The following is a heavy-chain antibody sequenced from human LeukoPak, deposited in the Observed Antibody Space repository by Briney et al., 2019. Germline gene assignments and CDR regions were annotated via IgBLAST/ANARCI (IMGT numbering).Heavy chain of an antibody. CDR2: ISSSSSSYI. CDR3: ARDSGGSYAGMDY. J-gene: IGHJ4*02. Sequence: GGSLRLSCAASGFTFSSYSMNWVRQAPGKGLEWVSSISSSSSSYIYYADSVKGRFTISRDNAKNSLYLQMNSLRAEDTAVYYCARDSGGSYAGMDYWGQGTLVTVSS. D-gene: IGHD2-15*01. V-gene: IGHV3-21*01. CDR1: GFTFSSYS.